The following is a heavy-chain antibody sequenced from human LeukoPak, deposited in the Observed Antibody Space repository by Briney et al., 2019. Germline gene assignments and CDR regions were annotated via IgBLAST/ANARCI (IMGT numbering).Heavy chain of an antibody. CDR3: AREMSGSNDAFDI. CDR2: IGATGDT. V-gene: IGHV3-13*01. D-gene: IGHD3-10*01. J-gene: IGHJ3*02. Sequence: TGGSLRLSCVASGLTFSSYDMHWIRQAPGKGLEWVSSIGATGDTYYADSVKGRFTISRENAKKSVYLQMSSLSAGDTAVYYCAREMSGSNDAFDIWGPGTMVTVSS. CDR1: GLTFSSYD.